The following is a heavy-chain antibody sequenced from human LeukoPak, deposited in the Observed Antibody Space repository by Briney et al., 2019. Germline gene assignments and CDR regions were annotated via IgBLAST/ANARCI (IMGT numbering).Heavy chain of an antibody. V-gene: IGHV3-33*01. CDR1: GFTFSRYG. J-gene: IGHJ3*02. CDR2: IWYDGSNK. Sequence: PGGSLRLSCAASGFTFSRYGMHWVRQAPGKGLEWVGVIWYDGSNKYYAESVKGRFTISRDNSKNTLHLQMNSLRAEDTAVYYCARDPPMYYYDEPGSRDAFDIWGQGTMVTVSS. D-gene: IGHD3-22*01. CDR3: ARDPPMYYYDEPGSRDAFDI.